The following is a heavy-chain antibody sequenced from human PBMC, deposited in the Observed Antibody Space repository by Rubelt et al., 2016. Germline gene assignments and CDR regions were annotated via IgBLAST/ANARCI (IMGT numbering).Heavy chain of an antibody. CDR3: TTGFHLGGYSRYYYGMDV. CDR2: INSKTDGGTT. Sequence: EVQLVESGGGLVKPGGSLRLSCAASGFTFSHAWMSWVRQAPGKGLEWVGRINSKTDGGTTDYAAPGKGGFTIPREDSKNTRYLQMNSLKTEDTAVYYCTTGFHLGGYSRYYYGMDVWGQGTTVTVSS. V-gene: IGHV3-15*01. D-gene: IGHD5-12*01. CDR1: GFTFSHAW. J-gene: IGHJ6*02.